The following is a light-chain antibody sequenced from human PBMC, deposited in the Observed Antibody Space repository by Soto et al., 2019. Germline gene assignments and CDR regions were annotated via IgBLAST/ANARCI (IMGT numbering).Light chain of an antibody. J-gene: IGLJ2*01. Sequence: QSVLTPSSSASASLGSSVKLTCTLSSGPSSYIIAWHQQQPGKAPRYLMKLEGSGSYHKGSGVPAGFSGSSSGADRYLTSSNLQSEDEADYYCETWDSNNHGVVFGGATKLTVL. CDR3: ETWDSNNHGVV. V-gene: IGLV4-60*03. CDR1: SGPSSYI. CDR2: LEGSGSY.